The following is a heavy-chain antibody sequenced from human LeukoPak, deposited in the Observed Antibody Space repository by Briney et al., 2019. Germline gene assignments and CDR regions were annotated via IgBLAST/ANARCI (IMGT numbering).Heavy chain of an antibody. CDR3: ARAMVRGVRVSAFDI. D-gene: IGHD3-10*01. J-gene: IGHJ3*02. CDR1: GYSFTSYW. CDR2: IYPGDSDT. V-gene: IGHV5-51*01. Sequence: GESLKISCKGSGYSFTSYWIGWVRQMPGKGLEWMGIIYPGDSDTRYSPSFQGQVTISADKSISTAYLQWSSLKASDTAMYYCARAMVRGVRVSAFDIWGLGTMVTVSS.